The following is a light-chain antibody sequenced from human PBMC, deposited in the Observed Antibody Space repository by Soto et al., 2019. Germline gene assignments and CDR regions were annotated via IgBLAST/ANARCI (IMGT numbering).Light chain of an antibody. CDR2: GVK. CDR3: SSYTTSYFYV. Sequence: QCVLTQPASVSGSPGQSITISCTGSGRDIGAYDYVSWYQQHPGKAPKLIIYGVKNRPSGVSNRFSASKSAFTASLTISGLQTEDEADYYCSSYTTSYFYVFGPGTKVTVL. J-gene: IGLJ1*01. CDR1: GRDIGAYDY. V-gene: IGLV2-14*01.